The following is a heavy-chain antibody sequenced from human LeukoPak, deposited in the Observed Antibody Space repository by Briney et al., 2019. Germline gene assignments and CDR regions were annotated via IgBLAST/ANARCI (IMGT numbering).Heavy chain of an antibody. V-gene: IGHV4-34*01. CDR2: INHSGST. Sequence: SETLSLTCAVYGGSFSGYYWSWIRQPPGKGLEWIGEINHSGSTNYNPSLKSRVTISVDTSKNQFSLKLSSVTAADTAVYYCARGNYGMDGWGQGTTVTVSS. CDR3: ARGNYGMDG. CDR1: GGSFSGYY. J-gene: IGHJ6*02.